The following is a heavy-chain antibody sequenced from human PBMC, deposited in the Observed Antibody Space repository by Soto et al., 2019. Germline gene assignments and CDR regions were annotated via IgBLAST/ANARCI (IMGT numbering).Heavy chain of an antibody. V-gene: IGHV4-34*01. CDR3: ARRIHFGYSSSWYYFDY. Sequence: SETLSLTCAVYGGSFSGYYWSWIRQPPGKGLEWIGEINHSGSTNYNPSLKSRVTISVDTSKNQFSLKLSSVTAADTAGYYCARRIHFGYSSSWYYFDYWGQGTLVTVSS. CDR1: GGSFSGYY. D-gene: IGHD6-13*01. CDR2: INHSGST. J-gene: IGHJ4*02.